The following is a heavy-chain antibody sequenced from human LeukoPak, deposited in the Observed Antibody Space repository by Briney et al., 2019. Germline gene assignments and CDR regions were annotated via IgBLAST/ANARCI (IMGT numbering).Heavy chain of an antibody. V-gene: IGHV4-4*02. D-gene: IGHD2-15*01. J-gene: IGHJ4*02. CDR2: IYHSGGT. Sequence: SGTLSLTCAVSGGSISSSNWWSWVRQPPGKGLEWIGEIYHSGGTNYNPSLKSRVTISVDKSKNQFSLKLSSVTAADTAVYYCARDNCSGGSCYSNFDYWGQGTLVTVSS. CDR1: GGSISSSNW. CDR3: ARDNCSGGSCYSNFDY.